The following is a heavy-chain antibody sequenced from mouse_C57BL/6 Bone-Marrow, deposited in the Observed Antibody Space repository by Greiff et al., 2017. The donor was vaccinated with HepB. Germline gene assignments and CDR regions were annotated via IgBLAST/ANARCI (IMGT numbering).Heavy chain of an antibody. Sequence: QVQLQQPGAELVRPGSSVKLSCKASGYTFTSYWMHWVKQRPIQGLEWIGNIDPSDSETHYNQKFKDKATLTVDKSSSTAYMQLSSLTSEDSAVYYCARSYYDYRGYAMDYWGQGTSVTVSS. CDR1: GYTFTSYW. CDR3: ARSYYDYRGYAMDY. J-gene: IGHJ4*01. V-gene: IGHV1-52*01. CDR2: IDPSDSET. D-gene: IGHD2-4*01.